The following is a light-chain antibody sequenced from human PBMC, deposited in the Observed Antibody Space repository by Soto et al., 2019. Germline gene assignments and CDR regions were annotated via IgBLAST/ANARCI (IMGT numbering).Light chain of an antibody. CDR2: WNN. V-gene: IGLV1-47*01. Sequence: QSVLTQPPSASGNPGQRVTISCSGSNSNIGNYYVYWYQLVTGTAPKFLIYWNNQRPSGDPDPFSGSRSGTSAALAISGLQSEYEAEYYYAAWDDSLRGLVFGGGTKLTVL. J-gene: IGLJ2*01. CDR1: NSNIGNYY. CDR3: AAWDDSLRGLV.